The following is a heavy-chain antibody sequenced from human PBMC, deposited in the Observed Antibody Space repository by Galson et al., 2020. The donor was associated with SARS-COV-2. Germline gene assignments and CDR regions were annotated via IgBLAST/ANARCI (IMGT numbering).Heavy chain of an antibody. CDR2: ISSSSSYI. CDR3: ARDNGDYVWGSYPTFGY. CDR1: GFTFSSYS. J-gene: IGHJ4*02. D-gene: IGHD3-16*02. V-gene: IGHV3-21*01. Sequence: GESLKISCAASGFTFSSYSMNWVRQAPGKGLEWVSSISSSSSYIYYADSVKGQFTISRDNAKNSLYLQMNSLRAEDTAVYYCARDNGDYVWGSYPTFGYWGQGTLVTVSS.